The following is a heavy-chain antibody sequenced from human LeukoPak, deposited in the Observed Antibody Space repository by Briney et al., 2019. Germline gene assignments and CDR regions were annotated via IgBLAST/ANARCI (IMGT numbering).Heavy chain of an antibody. J-gene: IGHJ5*02. CDR1: GYTFTGYY. D-gene: IGHD3-10*01. Sequence: ASVKVSCKASGYTFTGYYMHWVRQAPGQGLEWMGWINPNSGGTNYAQKFQGRVTMTRDTSISTAYMELSRLRSDDTAVYYCARDRPHYYGSGSYGWFDPWGQGTLVTVSS. CDR2: INPNSGGT. CDR3: ARDRPHYYGSGSYGWFDP. V-gene: IGHV1-2*02.